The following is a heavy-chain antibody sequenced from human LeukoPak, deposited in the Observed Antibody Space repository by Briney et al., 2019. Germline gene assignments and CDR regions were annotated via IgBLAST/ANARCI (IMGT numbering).Heavy chain of an antibody. J-gene: IGHJ4*02. V-gene: IGHV4-30-2*01. CDR2: IYHSGST. CDR1: GGSISSGGYY. D-gene: IGHD1-26*01. CDR3: AREVGSGNYFDY. Sequence: SETLSLTCTVSGGSISSGGYYWSWIRQPPGKGLEWIGYIYHSGSTYYNPSLKSRVTISVDRSKNQFSLKLSSVTAADTAVYYCAREVGSGNYFDYWGQGTLVTVSS.